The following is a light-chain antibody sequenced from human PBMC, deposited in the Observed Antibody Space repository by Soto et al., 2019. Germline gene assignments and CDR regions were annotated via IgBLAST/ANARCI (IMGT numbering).Light chain of an antibody. V-gene: IGLV2-8*01. CDR1: SSDVGAYNY. J-gene: IGLJ3*02. CDR3: SSYAGSSWV. CDR2: DVS. Sequence: QSALTQPPSASGSPGQSVTISCTGTSSDVGAYNYVSWYQQHPGKAPKLMIYDVSKRPSGVPYRFSGSKSGNAASLTVSGLQGEDEADYYCSSYAGSSWVFGGWTKVTVL.